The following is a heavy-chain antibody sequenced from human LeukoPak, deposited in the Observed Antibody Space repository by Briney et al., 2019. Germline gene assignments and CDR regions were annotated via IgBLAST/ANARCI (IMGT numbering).Heavy chain of an antibody. CDR3: ARGVDYDILTGYDY. CDR1: GFTFSSDA. J-gene: IGHJ4*02. V-gene: IGHV3-30*04. CDR2: ISYDGSNK. Sequence: GGSLRLSCAASGFTFSSDAMHWVRQAPGKGLEWVAVISYDGSNKYYADSVKGRFTISSDNSKNTLYLKMNSLRAEDTAVYYCARGVDYDILTGYDYWGQGTLVTVSS. D-gene: IGHD3-9*01.